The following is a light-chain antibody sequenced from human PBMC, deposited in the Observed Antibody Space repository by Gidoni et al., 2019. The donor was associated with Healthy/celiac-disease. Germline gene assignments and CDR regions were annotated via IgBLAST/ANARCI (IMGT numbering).Light chain of an antibody. J-gene: IGLJ1*01. CDR3: CSYAGSYGGV. CDR1: SSDVGGYNY. V-gene: IGLV2-11*01. Sequence: QSALTQPRSVSGSPGQSVTISCTGTSSDVGGYNYVSWYQQHPGKAPKLLIYDVSKRPSGVPDRFSGSKSGNTASLTISGLQAEDEADYYCCSYAGSYGGVFGTGTKVTV. CDR2: DVS.